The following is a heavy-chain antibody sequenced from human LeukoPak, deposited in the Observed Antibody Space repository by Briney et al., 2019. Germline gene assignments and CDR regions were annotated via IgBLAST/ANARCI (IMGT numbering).Heavy chain of an antibody. V-gene: IGHV4-4*07. J-gene: IGHJ2*01. CDR2: IYTSGST. CDR1: GGSISSYY. Sequence: SETLSLTCTVSGGSISSYYWSRIRQPAGKGLEWIGRIYTSGSTNYNPSLKSRVTISVDKSKNQFSLKLSSVTAADTAVYYCARNGYCGGDCYWYFDLWGRGTLVTVSS. CDR3: ARNGYCGGDCYWYFDL. D-gene: IGHD2-21*02.